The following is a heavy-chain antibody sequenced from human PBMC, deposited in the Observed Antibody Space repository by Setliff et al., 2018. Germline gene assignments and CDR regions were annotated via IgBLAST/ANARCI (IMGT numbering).Heavy chain of an antibody. CDR1: GFSFSNYW. CDR3: ARDGHNVYYFDY. CDR2: INSDGSST. J-gene: IGHJ4*02. Sequence: GGSLRLSCAASGFSFSNYWMHWVRQAPGKGLVWVSRINSDGSSTNYADSVKGQFTVSRDDAKNTLYLQMNSLRAEDTAVYYCARDGHNVYYFDYWGLGTLVTVSS. V-gene: IGHV3-74*01. D-gene: IGHD1-1*01.